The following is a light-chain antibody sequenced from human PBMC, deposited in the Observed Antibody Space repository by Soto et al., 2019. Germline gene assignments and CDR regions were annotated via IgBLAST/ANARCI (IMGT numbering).Light chain of an antibody. CDR3: QQDGGAPRT. CDR2: GAS. V-gene: IGKV3-20*01. Sequence: ELVLTQSPGTLSLSPGESATLSCRASESVSSSYLAWYQQKLGQAPRLLIYGASTRATGIPDRFSGSGSGTDFSLTITRLEPEDSAVYYCQQDGGAPRTFGQGTKVEIK. J-gene: IGKJ1*01. CDR1: ESVSSSY.